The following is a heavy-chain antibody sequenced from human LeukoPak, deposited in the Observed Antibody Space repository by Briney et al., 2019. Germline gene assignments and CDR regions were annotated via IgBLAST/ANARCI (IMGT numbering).Heavy chain of an antibody. V-gene: IGHV4-61*01. CDR3: ARGGSGYDWFDP. Sequence: SETLSLTCTVSGYSISSGYYWSWIRQPPGKGLEWIGYISYSGSTNYNPSLKSRVTISVDTSKNLFSLNLKLTSVTAADTAVYYCARGGSGYDWFDPWGQGTLVTVSS. CDR2: ISYSGST. D-gene: IGHD5-12*01. J-gene: IGHJ5*02. CDR1: GYSISSGYY.